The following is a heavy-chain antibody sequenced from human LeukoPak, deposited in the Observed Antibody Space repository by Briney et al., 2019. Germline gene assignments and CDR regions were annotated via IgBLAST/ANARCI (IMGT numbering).Heavy chain of an antibody. J-gene: IGHJ6*02. V-gene: IGHV1-2*02. CDR2: INSNRGGK. CDR3: PRSSSGCYFEWDYYYYGMDV. CDR1: GYTFTGYY. D-gene: IGHD6-19*01. Sequence: ASVPVSCMASGYTFTGYYMHWVRPAPGQGREWMGWINSNRGGKSYAEKFQGRVTMTRDTANSTAYMALSRLKSNDTAVYYCPRSSSGCYFEWDYYYYGMDVWGRETTVAVAS.